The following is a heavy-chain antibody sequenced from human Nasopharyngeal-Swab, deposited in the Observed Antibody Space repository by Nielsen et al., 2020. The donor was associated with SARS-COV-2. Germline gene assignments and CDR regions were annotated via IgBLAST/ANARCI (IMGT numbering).Heavy chain of an antibody. CDR1: GYTLTSYG. D-gene: IGHD3-10*01. Sequence: ASVNVSCKASGYTLTSYGISSVRQAPGQGLEWMGWISAYNGNTNYAQKLQGRVTMTTDTSTSTAYMELRSLRSDDTAVYYCARDQYAHITMVRGGLYYFDYWGQGTLVTVSS. J-gene: IGHJ4*02. CDR2: ISAYNGNT. CDR3: ARDQYAHITMVRGGLYYFDY. V-gene: IGHV1-18*01.